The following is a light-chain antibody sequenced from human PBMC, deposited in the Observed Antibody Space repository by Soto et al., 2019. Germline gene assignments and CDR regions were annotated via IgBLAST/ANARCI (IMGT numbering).Light chain of an antibody. V-gene: IGLV2-14*03. J-gene: IGLJ2*01. CDR2: DVN. CDR3: TSWTTSTTMI. Sequence: QSVLTQPASVSGSPGQSITISCTGTRSDIGAYNFVSWYQQHPGKAPKLILYDVNFRPSGVSYRFSGSKSGNTASLTISGLQAEDEADYYCTSWTTSTTMIFGGGTEVTVL. CDR1: RSDIGAYNF.